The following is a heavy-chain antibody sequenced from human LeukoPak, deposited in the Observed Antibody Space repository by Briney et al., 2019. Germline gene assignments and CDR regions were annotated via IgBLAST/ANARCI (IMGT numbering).Heavy chain of an antibody. Sequence: SETLSPTCTVSGGSISSYYWSWIRQPPGKGLEWIGYIYYSGSTNYNPSLKSRVTISVDTSKNQSSLKLSSVTAADTAVYYCARFTSSSWYGGFDYWGQGTLVTVSS. J-gene: IGHJ4*02. CDR3: ARFTSSSWYGGFDY. CDR1: GGSISSYY. D-gene: IGHD6-13*01. V-gene: IGHV4-59*01. CDR2: IYYSGST.